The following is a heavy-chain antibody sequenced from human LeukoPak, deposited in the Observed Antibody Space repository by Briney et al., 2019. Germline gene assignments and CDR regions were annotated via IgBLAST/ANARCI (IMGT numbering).Heavy chain of an antibody. D-gene: IGHD6-13*01. Sequence: GGSLRLSCAASGFTFSSYAMHWVRQAPGKGQEWVAVISYDGSNKYYADSVKGRFTISRDNSKNTLYLQMNSLRAEDTAVYYCASRPNLSIAAAGSIDYWGQGTLVTVSS. CDR1: GFTFSSYA. CDR3: ASRPNLSIAAAGSIDY. CDR2: ISYDGSNK. V-gene: IGHV3-30*04. J-gene: IGHJ4*02.